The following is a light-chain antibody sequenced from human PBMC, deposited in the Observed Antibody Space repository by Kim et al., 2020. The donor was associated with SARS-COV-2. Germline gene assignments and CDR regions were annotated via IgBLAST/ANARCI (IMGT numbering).Light chain of an antibody. J-gene: IGLJ2*01. CDR1: SSDVGGSNF. V-gene: IGLV2-14*01. Sequence: QSALTQPASVSGSPGQSITISCTGTSSDVGGSNFVSWYQQHPGKAPQVMIYDVSKRPSGVSNRFSGSKSGNTASLTISGLQAEDEADYYCSSYTSSNTVVFGGGTNLTVL. CDR3: SSYTSSNTVV. CDR2: DVS.